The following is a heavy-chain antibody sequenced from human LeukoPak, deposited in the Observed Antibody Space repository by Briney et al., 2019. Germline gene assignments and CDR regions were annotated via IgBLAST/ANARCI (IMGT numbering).Heavy chain of an antibody. CDR2: INPNSGGT. Sequence: ASVKVSCKASGYTFTGYYMHWVRQAPGQGLEWMGRINPNSGGTNYAQKFQGRVTMTRDTSVSTAYMELSRLRSDDTAVYYCARRVVGASGGVFDYWGQGTLVTVSS. V-gene: IGHV1-2*06. CDR3: ARRVVGASGGVFDY. CDR1: GYTFTGYY. J-gene: IGHJ4*02. D-gene: IGHD1-26*01.